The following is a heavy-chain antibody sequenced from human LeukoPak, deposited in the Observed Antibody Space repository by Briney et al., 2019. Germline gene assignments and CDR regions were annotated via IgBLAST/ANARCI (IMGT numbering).Heavy chain of an antibody. CDR3: ARDKGYSGYDRASAFDI. CDR2: ISYDGSNK. CDR1: GFTFSSYS. V-gene: IGHV3-30*03. J-gene: IGHJ3*02. D-gene: IGHD5-12*01. Sequence: GGSLRLSCAASGFTFSSYSMNWVRQAPGKGLEWVAVISYDGSNKYYADSVKGRFTISRDNSKNTLYLQMNSLRAEDTAVYYCARDKGYSGYDRASAFDIWGQGTMVTVSS.